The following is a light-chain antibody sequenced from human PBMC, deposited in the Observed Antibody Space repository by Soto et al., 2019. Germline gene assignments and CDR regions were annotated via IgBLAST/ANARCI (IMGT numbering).Light chain of an antibody. CDR3: QHYNSYSEA. J-gene: IGKJ1*01. CDR2: GTF. CDR1: QSMTTK. V-gene: IGKV3-15*01. Sequence: EIVMTQSPATLSVSPGEGVTLSCRASQSMTTKLAWYQQKPGQAPRLLIHGTFTRATGIPARFSGSGSGTEFTLTISTLQSEDFATYYCQHYNSYSEAFGQGTKVELK.